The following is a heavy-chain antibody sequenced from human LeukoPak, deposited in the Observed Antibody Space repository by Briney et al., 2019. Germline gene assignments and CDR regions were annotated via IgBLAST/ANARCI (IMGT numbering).Heavy chain of an antibody. CDR1: GGSINSGSYH. CDR2: INTSGST. J-gene: IGHJ3*02. CDR3: ARDGRGRGAFDI. V-gene: IGHV4-61*02. Sequence: SETLSLTCTVSGGSINSGSYHWTWIRQPAGKGLEWIGRINTSGSTNYNPSLKSRVTISVDTSKNQFSLKLSSVTAADTAVYYCARDGRGRGAFDIWGQGTMVTVSS.